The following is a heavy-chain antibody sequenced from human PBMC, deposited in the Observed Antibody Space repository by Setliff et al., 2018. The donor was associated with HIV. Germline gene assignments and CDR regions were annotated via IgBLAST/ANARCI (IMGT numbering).Heavy chain of an antibody. D-gene: IGHD6-13*01. Sequence: PGGSLRLSCVASGFTFSNFGMHWVRQAPGKGLEWVAGIWNDGTNKFYADSVKGRFSISRWNSKNTLYLQMNSLRAEDTAIYHCVKDQIDIAASLTYYYYTGYDVWGQGTTVTVSS. V-gene: IGHV3-33*06. CDR3: VKDQIDIAASLTYYYYTGYDV. CDR2: IWNDGTNK. CDR1: GFTFSNFG. J-gene: IGHJ6*02.